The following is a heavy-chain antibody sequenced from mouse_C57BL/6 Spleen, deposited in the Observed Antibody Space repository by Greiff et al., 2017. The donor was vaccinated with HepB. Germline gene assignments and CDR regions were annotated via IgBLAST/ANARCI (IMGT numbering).Heavy chain of an antibody. CDR1: GYAFSSSW. CDR3: AREGDSYFDY. V-gene: IGHV1-82*01. CDR2: LYPGDGDI. Sequence: VQLQQSGPELVKPGASVKFSCKASGYAFSSSWMNWVKQRPGKGLEWIGRLYPGDGDINYNGKFKGKATRTADKSSSTAYMQLSSLTSEDSAVYFCAREGDSYFDYWGQGTTLTVSS. J-gene: IGHJ2*01.